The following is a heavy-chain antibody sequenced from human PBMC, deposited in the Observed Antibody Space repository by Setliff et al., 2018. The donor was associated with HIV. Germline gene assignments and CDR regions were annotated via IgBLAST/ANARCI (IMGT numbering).Heavy chain of an antibody. CDR2: VHYGWCI. D-gene: IGHD3-3*01. CDR1: GGPISTNDYY. CDR3: VRPSCGIGGGSMFNS. Sequence: SETLSLTCTVSGGPISTNDYYWGFIRQSPGKGLERIASVHYGWCIFNNPSLKCRVTLSVGTSKRQFFLNLSSATTADTAMSHCVRPSCGIGGGSMFNSWGQGVVVTVCS. V-gene: IGHV4-39*01. J-gene: IGHJ4*02.